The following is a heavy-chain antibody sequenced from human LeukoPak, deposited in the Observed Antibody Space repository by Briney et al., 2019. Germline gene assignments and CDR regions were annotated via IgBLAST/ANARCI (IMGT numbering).Heavy chain of an antibody. V-gene: IGHV3-48*02. CDR1: GFTFSSCS. D-gene: IGHD6-13*01. Sequence: SGGSLRLSCAVSGFTFSSCSMNWVRQAPGKGMEWVSYISSSSTTRYYADSVKGRFTISRDNAKNSLYLQMNSLRDEDSAVYYCARDPHIAAAGTIFDYWGQGTLVTVSS. J-gene: IGHJ4*02. CDR2: ISSSSTTR. CDR3: ARDPHIAAAGTIFDY.